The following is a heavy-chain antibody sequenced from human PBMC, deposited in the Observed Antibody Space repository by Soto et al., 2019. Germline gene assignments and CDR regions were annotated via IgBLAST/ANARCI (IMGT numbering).Heavy chain of an antibody. CDR2: IIPIFGTA. CDR1: GVTFSSYA. CDR3: AGTNEKTTWIQLWLPYYYYGMEV. J-gene: IGHJ6*02. V-gene: IGHV1-69*13. D-gene: IGHD5-18*01. Sequence: SVKISCKSSGVTFSSYAISWVRQAPGQGLEWMGGIIPIFGTANYAQKFQGRVTITADESTSTAYMELSSLRSEDTAVYYCAGTNEKTTWIQLWLPYYYYGMEVRGQGTTGTVS.